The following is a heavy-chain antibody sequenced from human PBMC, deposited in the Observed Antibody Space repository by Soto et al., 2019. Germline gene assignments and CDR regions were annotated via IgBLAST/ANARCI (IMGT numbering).Heavy chain of an antibody. J-gene: IGHJ3*02. V-gene: IGHV3-30-3*01. CDR2: ISYDGSNK. Sequence: QVQLVESGGGVVQPGRSLRLSCAASGFTFSSYAMHWVRQAPGKGLEWVAVISYDGSNKYYADSVKGRFTISRDNSKNTLYLQMNSLRAEDTAVYYCARESYSSSSGAFDIWGQGTMVTVSS. D-gene: IGHD6-6*01. CDR1: GFTFSSYA. CDR3: ARESYSSSSGAFDI.